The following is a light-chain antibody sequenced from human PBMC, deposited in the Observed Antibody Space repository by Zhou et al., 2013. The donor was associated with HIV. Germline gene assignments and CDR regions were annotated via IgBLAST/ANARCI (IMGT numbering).Light chain of an antibody. Sequence: DIQMTQSPSSLSASLGDRVTITCRASQGVGNYLNWYQQKPGKAPNLLIYGASSLQSGVPSRFSGSRSGTDFTLIISSLHPEDFATYYCQQSYRTPHTFGQGTKLDIK. CDR2: GAS. CDR3: QQSYRTPHT. V-gene: IGKV1-39*01. J-gene: IGKJ2*01. CDR1: QGVGNY.